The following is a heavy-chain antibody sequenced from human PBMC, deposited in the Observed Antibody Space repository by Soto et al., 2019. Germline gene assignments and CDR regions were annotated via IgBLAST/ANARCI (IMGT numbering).Heavy chain of an antibody. J-gene: IGHJ4*02. CDR2: VYHSGST. CDR1: CGSMINYY. D-gene: IGHD6-6*01. Sequence: PSETLSLTCSFSCGSMINYYWNWIRQPPGRGLEWIGYVYHSGSTNYNPSLKSRVSMSVDVSRNHFSLTLHSVTAAGTAVYFCTSSYSTSSSPDYWGQGTLV. CDR3: TSSYSTSSSPDY. V-gene: IGHV4-59*01.